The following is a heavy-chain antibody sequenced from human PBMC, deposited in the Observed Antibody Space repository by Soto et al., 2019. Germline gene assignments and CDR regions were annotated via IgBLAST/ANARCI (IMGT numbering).Heavy chain of an antibody. CDR2: ISYDGSNK. Sequence: GGSLRLSCEASGFTFSRVSMNWVRQVPGKGLEWVAVISYDGSNKYYADSVKGRFTISRDNSKNTLYLQMNSLRAEDTAVYYCAKEGDTAMAWTLDYWGQGALVTVSS. J-gene: IGHJ4*02. V-gene: IGHV3-30*18. D-gene: IGHD5-18*01. CDR3: AKEGDTAMAWTLDY. CDR1: GFTFSRVS.